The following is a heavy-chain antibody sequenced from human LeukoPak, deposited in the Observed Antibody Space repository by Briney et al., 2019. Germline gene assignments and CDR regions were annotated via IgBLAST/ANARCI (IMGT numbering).Heavy chain of an antibody. J-gene: IGHJ4*02. Sequence: AVKVSCKASGGTFSSYAISWVRQAPGQGLEWMGGIIPIFGTANYAQKFQGRVSITADESTSTAYMELSSLRSEDTAVYYCARLEITTVTTSDYWGQGTLVTVSS. CDR1: GGTFSSYA. CDR2: IIPIFGTA. V-gene: IGHV1-69*13. D-gene: IGHD4-17*01. CDR3: ARLEITTVTTSDY.